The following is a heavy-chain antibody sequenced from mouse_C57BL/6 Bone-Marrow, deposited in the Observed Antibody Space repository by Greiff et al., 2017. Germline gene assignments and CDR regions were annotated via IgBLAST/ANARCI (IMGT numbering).Heavy chain of an antibody. D-gene: IGHD2-3*01. CDR1: GFTFSSYG. V-gene: IGHV5-6*01. J-gene: IGHJ2*01. Sequence: EVKLMESGGDLVKPGGSLKLSCAASGFTFSSYGMSWVRQLPEKRLEWVATISGGVSYTYYPDSVKVRFNISRDNAKNTLYLQMSSLKSEDTAMYYCARHGWLLNYWGQGTTLTVSS. CDR2: ISGGVSYT. CDR3: ARHGWLLNY.